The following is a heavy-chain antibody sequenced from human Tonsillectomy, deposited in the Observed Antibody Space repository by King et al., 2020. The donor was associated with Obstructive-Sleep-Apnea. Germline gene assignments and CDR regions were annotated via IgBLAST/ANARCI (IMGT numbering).Heavy chain of an antibody. V-gene: IGHV4-30-4*07. CDR3: ARVQIGRGVIFDY. D-gene: IGHD3-10*01. CDR1: GGSISSGGYS. J-gene: IGHJ4*02. Sequence: QLQESGPGLVKPSQTLSLTCAVSGGSISSGGYSWSWIRQPPGKGLEWIGYIYYIGSTYYNPSLNSRVTISVDTSKNQFSLKLSSVTAADTAVYYCARVQIGRGVIFDYWGQGTLVTVSS. CDR2: IYYIGST.